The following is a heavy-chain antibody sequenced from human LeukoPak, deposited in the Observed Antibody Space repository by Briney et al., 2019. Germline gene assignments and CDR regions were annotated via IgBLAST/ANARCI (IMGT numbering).Heavy chain of an antibody. J-gene: IGHJ4*02. CDR2: IKQDGSKK. CDR1: GFPFSSYW. D-gene: IGHD5-24*01. CDR3: TRVGYIDEGIDY. V-gene: IGHV3-7*04. Sequence: GGSLRLSCVASGFPFSSYWMTWVRQAPGKGLEWVANIKQDGSKKSYVDSVKGRFTISRDNAKNSLYLQMNSLRAEDTAIYYCTRVGYIDEGIDYWGRGTLVTVSS.